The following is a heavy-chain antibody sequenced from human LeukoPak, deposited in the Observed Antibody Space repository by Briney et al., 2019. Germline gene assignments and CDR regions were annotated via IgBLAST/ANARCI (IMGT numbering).Heavy chain of an antibody. CDR2: FDPEDGET. CDR1: GYTLTELS. J-gene: IGHJ6*03. V-gene: IGHV1-24*01. D-gene: IGHD6-25*01. Sequence: VASVKVSCKVSGYTLTELSMHWVRQAPGKGLEWMGSFDPEDGETIYAQKFQGRVTMTEDTSTDTAYMELGSLRSEDTALYYCATVAAASPYYMDVWGKGTTVTVSS. CDR3: ATVAAASPYYMDV.